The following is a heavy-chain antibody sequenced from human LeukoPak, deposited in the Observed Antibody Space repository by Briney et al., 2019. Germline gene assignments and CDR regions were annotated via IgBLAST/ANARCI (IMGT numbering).Heavy chain of an antibody. J-gene: IGHJ4*02. CDR3: ARADFWSGYYYFDY. Sequence: SETLSLTCAVSGGSISSGDCSWSWIRQPPGKGLEWIGYIYHSGSTYYNPSLKSRVTISVDRSKNQFSLKLSSVTAADTAVYYCARADFWSGYYYFDYWGQGTLVTVSS. CDR1: GGSISSGDCS. V-gene: IGHV4-30-2*01. D-gene: IGHD3-3*01. CDR2: IYHSGST.